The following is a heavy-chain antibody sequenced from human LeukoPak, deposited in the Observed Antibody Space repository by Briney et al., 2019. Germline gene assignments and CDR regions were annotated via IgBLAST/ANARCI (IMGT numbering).Heavy chain of an antibody. CDR2: IYTSGST. Sequence: PSETLSLTCTVSGGSISSGSYYWSWIRQPAGKGLEWIGRIYTSGSTNYNPSLKSRVTISVDTSKNQFSLKLSSVTAADTAVYYCARVDPGYSYGFDYWGQGTLVTVSS. CDR3: ARVDPGYSYGFDY. V-gene: IGHV4-61*02. CDR1: GGSISSGSYY. J-gene: IGHJ4*02. D-gene: IGHD5-18*01.